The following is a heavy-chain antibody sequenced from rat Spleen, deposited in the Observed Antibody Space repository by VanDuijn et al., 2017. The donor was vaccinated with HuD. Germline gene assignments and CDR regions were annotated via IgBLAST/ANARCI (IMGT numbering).Heavy chain of an antibody. CDR3: AVAGYGY. D-gene: IGHD4-3*01. V-gene: IGHV5-31*01. CDR2: ITNVAGRT. J-gene: IGHJ2*01. CDR1: GFTFNNYW. Sequence: EVQLVESDGGLVQPGRSLKLSCVASGFTFNNYWMTWIRQAPGKGLEWVACITNVAGRTHYPDSVKGRFTISRDNSVNTVYLQVNSLRSEDTATYYCAVAGYGYWGQGVMVTVSS.